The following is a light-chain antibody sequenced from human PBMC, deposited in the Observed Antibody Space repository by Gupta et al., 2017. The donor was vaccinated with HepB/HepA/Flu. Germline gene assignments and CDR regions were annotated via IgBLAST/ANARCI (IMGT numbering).Light chain of an antibody. Sequence: DIQMTQSPSSLSASVGDRVTITCQASQDISNYLNWYQQKPGKAPKLLIYDASNLETGVPSRFSGSGSGTDFPFTISSLQPEDIATYYCQQYDNLAMCSFGQGTKLEIK. CDR1: QDISNY. J-gene: IGKJ2*04. CDR2: DAS. V-gene: IGKV1-33*01. CDR3: QQYDNLAMCS.